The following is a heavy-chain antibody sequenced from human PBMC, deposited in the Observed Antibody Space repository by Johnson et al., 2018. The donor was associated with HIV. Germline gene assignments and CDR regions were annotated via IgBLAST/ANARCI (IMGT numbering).Heavy chain of an antibody. CDR2: IRYDGNNK. J-gene: IGHJ3*02. CDR3: AKVGLGHRNGFDI. CDR1: GFSFSTYD. V-gene: IGHV3-30*02. D-gene: IGHD2-15*01. Sequence: VHLVESGGGVVQPGGSLRLSCAASGFSFSTYDVHWVRQAPGKGLEWVAFIRYDGNNKFYADSVKGRFTISRDNAKNTLYLQMNSLRSEDTAIYYCAKVGLGHRNGFDIWGQGTMVTVSS.